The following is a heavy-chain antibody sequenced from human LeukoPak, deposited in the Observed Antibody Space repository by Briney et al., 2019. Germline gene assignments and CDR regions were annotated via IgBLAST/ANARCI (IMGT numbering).Heavy chain of an antibody. CDR1: GFTFSSYA. CDR2: ISGSGGST. J-gene: IGHJ4*02. CDR3: AKDYYGSGNYPRIDY. Sequence: GGSLRLSCAASGFTFSSYAMSWVRQAPGKGLERVSAISGSGGSTYYADSVKGRFTISRDNAKNSLYLQMNSLRAEDTAVYYCAKDYYGSGNYPRIDYWGQGTLVTVSS. V-gene: IGHV3-23*01. D-gene: IGHD1-26*01.